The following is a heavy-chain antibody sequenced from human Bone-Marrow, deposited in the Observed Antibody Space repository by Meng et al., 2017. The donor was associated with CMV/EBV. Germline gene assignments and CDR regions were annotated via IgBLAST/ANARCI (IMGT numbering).Heavy chain of an antibody. CDR2: ISGSGGST. CDR1: GFTFSSYA. V-gene: IGHV3-23*01. J-gene: IGHJ5*02. Sequence: GESLKISCAASGFTFSSYAMSWVRQAPGKGLEWVSAISGSGGSTYYADSVKGRFIISRDNAKNSLYLQMNSLRAEDTAVYYCASNSGRLSRFDPWGQGTLVTVSS. CDR3: ASNSGRLSRFDP. D-gene: IGHD6-19*01.